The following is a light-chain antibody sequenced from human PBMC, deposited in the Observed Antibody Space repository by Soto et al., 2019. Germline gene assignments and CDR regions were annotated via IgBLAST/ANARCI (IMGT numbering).Light chain of an antibody. Sequence: SYELTQPPSVSVAPGKTARITCGGNNIGSKSVPWYQQKPGQAPVLVIYYDNDRPSGIPERFSGSNSGNTATLTISRVEAGDEADDYCQVWDSSSDHVVFGGGTKLTVL. J-gene: IGLJ2*01. CDR3: QVWDSSSDHVV. V-gene: IGLV3-21*04. CDR1: NIGSKS. CDR2: YDN.